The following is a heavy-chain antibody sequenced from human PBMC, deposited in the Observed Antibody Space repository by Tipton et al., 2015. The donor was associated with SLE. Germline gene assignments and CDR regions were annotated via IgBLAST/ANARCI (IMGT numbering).Heavy chain of an antibody. J-gene: IGHJ3*02. CDR1: GGSITSTNDY. Sequence: TLSLTCSVSGGSITSTNDYWNWIRQPPGKGLEWIGDIYNSGRTTYNPSLESRVSMSLDASKTQFSLKLNSVTAADTAVYYCARAPNGKQQPDGFDIWGHGTKVIVSA. D-gene: IGHD6-13*01. CDR3: ARAPNGKQQPDGFDI. V-gene: IGHV4-61*01. CDR2: IYNSGRT.